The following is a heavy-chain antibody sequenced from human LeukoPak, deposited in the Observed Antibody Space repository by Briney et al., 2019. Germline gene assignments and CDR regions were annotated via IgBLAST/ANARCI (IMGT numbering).Heavy chain of an antibody. CDR3: ARLITGTNGFDY. CDR1: GYTFTSYD. V-gene: IGHV1-8*01. D-gene: IGHD1-20*01. CDR2: MNPNSGNT. Sequence: ASVKVSCKASGYTFTSYDINWVRQATGQGLEWMGWMNPNSGNTGYAQKFQGRVTMTRNTSISTAYMELSSLRSEDTAVYYCARLITGTNGFDYWGQGTLVTVSS. J-gene: IGHJ4*02.